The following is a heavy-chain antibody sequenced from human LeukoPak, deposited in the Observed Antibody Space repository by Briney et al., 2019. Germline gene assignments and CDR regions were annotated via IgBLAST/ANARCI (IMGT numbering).Heavy chain of an antibody. J-gene: IGHJ4*02. CDR3: AKDQRLEDIGMVFDS. V-gene: IGHV3-30*18. CDR1: GFTFSSYE. CDR2: ISYDGSNK. Sequence: GGSLRLSCAASGFTFSSYEMNWVRQAPGKGLEWGAVISYDGSNKNYADSVKGRFTISRDNSKNTLYLQMNSLRAEDTAVYYCAKDQRLEDIGMVFDSWGQGTLVTVSS. D-gene: IGHD5-18*01.